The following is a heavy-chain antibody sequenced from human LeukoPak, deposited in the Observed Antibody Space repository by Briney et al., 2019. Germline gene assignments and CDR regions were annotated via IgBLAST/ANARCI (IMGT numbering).Heavy chain of an antibody. Sequence: SVTLSLTCTVSGYTISSGYYWGWIRQPPGKGLEWIGSIDHSGSTHYNPSLKSRVTISVDTSKNQFSLKLSSVTAADTALYYCARDATMRGNYFNYWGQGTLVTVSS. CDR1: GYTISSGYY. V-gene: IGHV4-38-2*02. D-gene: IGHD5-12*01. CDR3: ARDATMRGNYFNY. CDR2: IDHSGST. J-gene: IGHJ4*02.